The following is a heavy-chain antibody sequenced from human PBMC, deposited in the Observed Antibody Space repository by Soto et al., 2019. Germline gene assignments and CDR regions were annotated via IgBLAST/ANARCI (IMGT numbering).Heavy chain of an antibody. CDR2: IYYSGST. J-gene: IGHJ6*02. CDR1: GGSISSGSYY. Sequence: SETLPLTCTVSGGSISSGSYYWGWIRQPPGKGLEWIGSIYYSGSTYYNPSLKSRVTISVDTSKNQFSLKLSSVTAADTAVYYCARRLNTDIHNPVGMDVWGQGSTDTVSS. CDR3: ARRLNTDIHNPVGMDV. V-gene: IGHV4-39*01. D-gene: IGHD2-15*01.